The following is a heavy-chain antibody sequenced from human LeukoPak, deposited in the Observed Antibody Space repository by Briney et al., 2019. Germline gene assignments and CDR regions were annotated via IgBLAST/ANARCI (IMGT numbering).Heavy chain of an antibody. CDR1: GFTVSSNY. CDR2: IYTGGST. D-gene: IGHD1-14*01. CDR3: AARNPFDY. J-gene: IGHJ4*02. Sequence: PGGSLRLSCAASGFTVSSNYMSWVRQAPGKGLEWVSVIYTGGSTYYADSVKGRFTIPRDNSENTVYLQMNSLRAEDTAVYYCAARNPFDYWGQGTLVTVSS. V-gene: IGHV3-53*01.